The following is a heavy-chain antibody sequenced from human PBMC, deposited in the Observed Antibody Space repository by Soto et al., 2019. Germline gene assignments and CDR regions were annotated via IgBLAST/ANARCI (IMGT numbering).Heavy chain of an antibody. CDR3: ASVRGGYYYAMDV. CDR1: GGSISSSNW. CDR2: IYHSGST. D-gene: IGHD3-10*02. J-gene: IGHJ6*02. V-gene: IGHV4-4*02. Sequence: QVQLQESGPGLVKPSGTLSLTCAVSGGSISSSNWWSWVHQPPGKGLEWIGEIYHSGSTNYNPSLKSRVTIAVDKSKNQCSLKLSSVTAADTAVYYCASVRGGYYYAMDVWGQGTTVTVSS.